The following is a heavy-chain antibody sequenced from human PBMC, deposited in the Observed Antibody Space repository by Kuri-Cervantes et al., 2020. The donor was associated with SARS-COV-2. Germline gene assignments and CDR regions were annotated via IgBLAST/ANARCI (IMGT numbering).Heavy chain of an antibody. Sequence: ASVKVSCKASGYTFTGYCMHWVRQAPGQGLEWMGWINPNSGGTNYAQKFQGRVTMTRDTSISTAYMELSRLRSDDTAVYYCARVLSGSYPADYWGQGTLVTVSS. CDR2: INPNSGGT. CDR3: ARVLSGSYPADY. V-gene: IGHV1-2*02. D-gene: IGHD1-26*01. CDR1: GYTFTGYC. J-gene: IGHJ4*02.